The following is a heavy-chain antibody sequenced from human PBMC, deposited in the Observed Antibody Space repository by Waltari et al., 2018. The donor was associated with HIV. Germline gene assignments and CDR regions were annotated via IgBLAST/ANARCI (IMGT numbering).Heavy chain of an antibody. V-gene: IGHV3-30*04. CDR2: ISYDGSNK. J-gene: IGHJ4*02. CDR3: ARDLPSSGTFDY. Sequence: QVQLVESGGGVVQPGRSLRLSCAASGFTFSSYAMHWVRQAPGKGLEWVAVISYDGSNKYYADFVKGRFTISRDNSKNTLYLQMNSLRAEDTAVYYCARDLPSSGTFDYWGQGTLVTVSS. CDR1: GFTFSSYA. D-gene: IGHD3-22*01.